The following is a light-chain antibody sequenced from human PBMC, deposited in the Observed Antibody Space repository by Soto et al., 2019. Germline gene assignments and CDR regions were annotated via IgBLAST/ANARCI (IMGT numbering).Light chain of an antibody. CDR2: KAS. J-gene: IGKJ1*01. V-gene: IGKV1-5*03. CDR3: LQDYNYPPT. CDR1: QSISTW. Sequence: DIQMTQSPSTLSASVGDRVTITCRASQSISTWLAWYQQKPGKAPKLLIYKASNLESGVTSRFSGSGSGTDFTLTISSLQPEDFATYYCLQDYNYPPTFGQGTKVDIK.